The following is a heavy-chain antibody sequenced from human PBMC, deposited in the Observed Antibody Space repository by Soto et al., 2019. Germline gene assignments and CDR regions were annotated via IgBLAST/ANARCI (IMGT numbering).Heavy chain of an antibody. Sequence: QMQLVQSGPEVKKPGTSVKVSCKASTFTFTSSAVQWVRQARGQRLEWIGWIVVGSGNTKYAQNVQERVTITRDMSSGTAYLELSSLRSEDTAVYYCATHREGATYYFDYWGQGPLLTVSS. CDR2: IVVGSGNT. D-gene: IGHD1-26*01. V-gene: IGHV1-58*01. CDR1: TFTFTSSA. J-gene: IGHJ4*02. CDR3: ATHREGATYYFDY.